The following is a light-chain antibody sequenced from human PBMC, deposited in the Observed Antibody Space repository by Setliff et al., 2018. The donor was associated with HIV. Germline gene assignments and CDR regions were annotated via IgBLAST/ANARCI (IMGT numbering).Light chain of an antibody. V-gene: IGLV2-11*01. CDR2: DVD. CDR1: SSDVGGYNY. J-gene: IGLJ3*02. Sequence: SALTQPRSVSGSPGQSVAISCTGTSSDVGGYNYVSWYQQHPGKAPKLIIYDVDKRPSGVPDRFSGSKSGNTASLTISGLQAEDETDYYCCSYAGTYVFGGGTKVTVL. CDR3: CSYAGTYV.